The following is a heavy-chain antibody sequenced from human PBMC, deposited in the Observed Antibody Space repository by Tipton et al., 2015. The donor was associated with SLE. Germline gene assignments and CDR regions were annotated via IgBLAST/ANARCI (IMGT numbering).Heavy chain of an antibody. Sequence: TLSLTCAVSGGSIRSSNWWSWVRQPPGKGLEWIGEIYHSGSTNSNPSLKSRVTISVDKSKNQFSLKLSSVTVADTAVYYCAKTGRRDYFDSWGQGTLVTVSS. CDR2: IYHSGST. J-gene: IGHJ4*02. CDR1: GGSIRSSNW. CDR3: AKTGRRDYFDS. D-gene: IGHD7-27*01. V-gene: IGHV4-4*02.